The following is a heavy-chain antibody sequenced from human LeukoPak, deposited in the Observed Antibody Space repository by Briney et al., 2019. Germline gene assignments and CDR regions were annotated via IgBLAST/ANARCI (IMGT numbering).Heavy chain of an antibody. Sequence: SETLSLTCAVSGGSISSSNWWSWVRQPPGKGLEWIGEIYHSGSTNYNPSLKSRVTISVDTSKNQFSLKLSSVTAADTAVYYCASPSGFGELPWYYFDYWGQGTLVTVSS. CDR1: GGSISSSNW. V-gene: IGHV4-4*02. CDR3: ASPSGFGELPWYYFDY. J-gene: IGHJ4*02. D-gene: IGHD3-10*01. CDR2: IYHSGST.